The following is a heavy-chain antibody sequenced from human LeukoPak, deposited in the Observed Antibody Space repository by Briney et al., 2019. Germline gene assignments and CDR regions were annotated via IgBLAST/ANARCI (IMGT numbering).Heavy chain of an antibody. Sequence: SETLSLTCTVSGYSISYGYYWAWIRQPPGRGLEWIGSIYHSGSTYYNPSLKSRVTLSVDTSKNQFSLKLSSVTAADTAVYYCARRTTYFGWRPSESPSCFDYWGQGTLVTVSS. J-gene: IGHJ4*02. D-gene: IGHD3-9*01. CDR3: ARRTTYFGWRPSESPSCFDY. V-gene: IGHV4-38-2*02. CDR2: IYHSGST. CDR1: GYSISYGYY.